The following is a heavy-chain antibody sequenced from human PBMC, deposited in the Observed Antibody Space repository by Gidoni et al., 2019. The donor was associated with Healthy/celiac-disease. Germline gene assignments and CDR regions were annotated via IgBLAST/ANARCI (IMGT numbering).Heavy chain of an antibody. J-gene: IGHJ4*02. D-gene: IGHD5-18*01. Sequence: QVQLQQWGAGLLKPSETLSLTCAVYGGSFSGYYWSWIRQPPGKGLEWIGEIKHSGSTNYNPSLKSRVTISVDTSKNQFSLKLSSVTAADTAVYYCARAGSGYSYGYFDYWGQGTLVTVSS. CDR2: IKHSGST. CDR3: ARAGSGYSYGYFDY. V-gene: IGHV4-34*01. CDR1: GGSFSGYY.